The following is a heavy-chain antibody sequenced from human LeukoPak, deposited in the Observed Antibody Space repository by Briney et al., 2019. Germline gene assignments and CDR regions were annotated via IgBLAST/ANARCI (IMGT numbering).Heavy chain of an antibody. CDR2: ISSSGSTI. Sequence: GGSLRLSCAASGFTFSSYEMNWVRQAPGKGLEWVSYISSSGSTIYYADSVKGRFTISRDNAKNSLYLQMNSLRAADTAVYYCAREPPSVEMDTKEVEGGYWGQGTLVTVSS. D-gene: IGHD5-24*01. V-gene: IGHV3-48*03. J-gene: IGHJ4*02. CDR3: AREPPSVEMDTKEVEGGY. CDR1: GFTFSSYE.